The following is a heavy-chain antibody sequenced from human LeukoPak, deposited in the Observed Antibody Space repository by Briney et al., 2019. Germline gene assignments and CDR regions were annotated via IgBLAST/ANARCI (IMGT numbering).Heavy chain of an antibody. CDR3: ARDANYSSGCDY. V-gene: IGHV4-4*02. J-gene: IGHJ4*02. D-gene: IGHD6-19*01. Sequence: SETLSLTCAVSGGSISSSNWWSWVRQPPGKGLEWIGEIYHSGSTNYNPSLKGRVTISVDKSKNQFSLKLSSVTAADTAVYYCARDANYSSGCDYWGQGTLVTVSS. CDR2: IYHSGST. CDR1: GGSISSSNW.